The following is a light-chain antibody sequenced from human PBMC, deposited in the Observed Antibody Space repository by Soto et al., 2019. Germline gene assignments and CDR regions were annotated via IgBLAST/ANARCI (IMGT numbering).Light chain of an antibody. CDR1: SRDVGSYNY. CDR2: DVS. V-gene: IGLV2-14*01. J-gene: IGLJ1*01. Sequence: QSALTQPASVSGSPGQSITISCTGTSRDVGSYNYVSWYQQHPGKAPKLMIYDVSNRPSGVSNRFSGSKSGNTASLTISGLQAEDEADYYCSSYTVSSTYVFGTGTKVTVL. CDR3: SSYTVSSTYV.